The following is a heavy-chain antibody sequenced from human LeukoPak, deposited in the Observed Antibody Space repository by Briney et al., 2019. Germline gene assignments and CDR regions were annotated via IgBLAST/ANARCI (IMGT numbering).Heavy chain of an antibody. J-gene: IGHJ4*02. CDR3: AKDFTFLERHQFDY. D-gene: IGHD3-3*01. Sequence: GGSLRLSCAASGFTFGDYGMHWVRQRPGKGLEWVSGISWSSGTIVYADSVKGRFTISRDNAKNALYLQMNNLRPDDTALYYCAKDFTFLERHQFDYWGQGTLVTVPS. CDR1: GFTFGDYG. V-gene: IGHV3-9*01. CDR2: ISWSSGTI.